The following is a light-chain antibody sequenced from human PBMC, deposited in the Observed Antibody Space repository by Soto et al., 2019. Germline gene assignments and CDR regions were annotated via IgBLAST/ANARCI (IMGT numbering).Light chain of an antibody. Sequence: QPVLTQPPSVSGAPGQRVTISCTGSSSNIGAGHDVHWYHQLPGTAPKLLIYGNNNRPSGVPDRFSGSKSGTSASLAITGLQAEDEADYYCQSHDNSLSGWVFGGGTKLTVL. V-gene: IGLV1-40*01. J-gene: IGLJ3*02. CDR1: SSNIGAGHD. CDR2: GNN. CDR3: QSHDNSLSGWV.